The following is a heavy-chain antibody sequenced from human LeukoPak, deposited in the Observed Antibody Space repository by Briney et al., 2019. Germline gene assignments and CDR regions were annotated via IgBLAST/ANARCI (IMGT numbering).Heavy chain of an antibody. D-gene: IGHD3-10*01. Sequence: GASVKVSCKASGYTFTSYGISWVRQAPGQGLEWIGWISAYNGNTNYAQKLQGRVTMTTDTSTSTAYMELRSLRSDDTAVYYCARAGVVRGGLSMGAFDIWGQGTMVTASS. CDR1: GYTFTSYG. V-gene: IGHV1-18*01. CDR3: ARAGVVRGGLSMGAFDI. CDR2: ISAYNGNT. J-gene: IGHJ3*02.